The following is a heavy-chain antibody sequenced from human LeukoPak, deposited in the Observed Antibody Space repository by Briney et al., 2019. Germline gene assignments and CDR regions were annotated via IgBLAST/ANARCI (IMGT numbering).Heavy chain of an antibody. CDR3: ARESGIAARYFDY. CDR1: AGTFSSYA. J-gene: IGHJ4*02. Sequence: SVKVSRKASAGTFSSYAISWVRQAPGPGLEWMGRIIPILGIANYAQKFQGRVTITADKSTSTAYMELSSLRSEDTAVYYCARESGIAARYFDYWGQGTLVTVSS. D-gene: IGHD6-6*01. CDR2: IIPILGIA. V-gene: IGHV1-69*04.